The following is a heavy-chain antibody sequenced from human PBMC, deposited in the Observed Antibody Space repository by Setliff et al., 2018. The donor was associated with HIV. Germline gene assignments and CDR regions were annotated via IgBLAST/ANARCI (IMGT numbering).Heavy chain of an antibody. CDR2: MNPNSGNT. Sequence: APVKVSCKASGSTFSTYDINWVRQAPGQGPEWMGWMNPNSGNTGYAPKLQGRVTMTRNTSISTAYMELSSLRSDDTAVYYCASSWSRVPYYGMDVWGQGTTVTVS. D-gene: IGHD6-13*01. V-gene: IGHV1-8*01. J-gene: IGHJ6*02. CDR3: ASSWSRVPYYGMDV. CDR1: GSTFSTYD.